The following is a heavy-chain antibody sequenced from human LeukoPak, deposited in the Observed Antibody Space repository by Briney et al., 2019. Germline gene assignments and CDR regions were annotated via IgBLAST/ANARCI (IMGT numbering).Heavy chain of an antibody. CDR2: IYSGGST. D-gene: IGHD6-13*01. Sequence: GGSLRLSCAASGFTVSSNYMSWVRQAPGKGLEWVSIIYSGGSTFYADSVKGRFTISRDNAKNSLYLQVNSLRAEDTAVYYCARDLMGIAYRGAFYYWGQGTLVTVSS. CDR1: GFTVSSNY. V-gene: IGHV3-53*01. J-gene: IGHJ4*02. CDR3: ARDLMGIAYRGAFYY.